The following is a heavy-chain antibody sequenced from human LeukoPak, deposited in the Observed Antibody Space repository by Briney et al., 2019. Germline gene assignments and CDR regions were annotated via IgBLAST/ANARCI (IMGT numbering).Heavy chain of an antibody. Sequence: ASVKVSCKASGYTFTSYYIHWVRQAPGQGLEWMGIINPSGGSTSYAQKFQGRVTMTRDTSTSTVYMELSSLRSEDTAVYYCARLSPGSYPEGYYFDYWGQGTLVTVSS. CDR2: INPSGGST. CDR3: ARLSPGSYPEGYYFDY. V-gene: IGHV1-46*01. CDR1: GYTFTSYY. J-gene: IGHJ4*02. D-gene: IGHD1-26*01.